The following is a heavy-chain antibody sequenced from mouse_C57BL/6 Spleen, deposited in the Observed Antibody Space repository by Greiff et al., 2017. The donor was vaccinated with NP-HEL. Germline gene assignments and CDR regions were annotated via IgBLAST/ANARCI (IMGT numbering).Heavy chain of an antibody. V-gene: IGHV1-53*01. J-gene: IGHJ4*01. D-gene: IGHD2-1*01. CDR1: GYTFTSYW. Sequence: QVQLQQPGTELVKPGASVKLSCKASGYTFTSYWMHWVKQRPGQGLEWIGNINPSTGGTNYNEKFMSKATLTVAKSSSTAYMQLSRLTSEDSAVYYCARDGNYAVDYWGQGTSVTVSS. CDR2: INPSTGGT. CDR3: ARDGNYAVDY.